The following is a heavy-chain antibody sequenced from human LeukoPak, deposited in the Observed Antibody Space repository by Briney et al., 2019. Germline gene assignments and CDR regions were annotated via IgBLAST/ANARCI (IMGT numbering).Heavy chain of an antibody. CDR2: INQDGSEK. J-gene: IGHJ4*02. V-gene: IGHV3-7*05. CDR3: ARVTGSSGGAVDY. Sequence: GGSLRLSCAASGFSFSSFWMSWVRQAPGKGLEWVANINQDGSEKYYVDSVKGQFTISRDNAKNSLYLQMNSLRAEDSAVYYCARVTGSSGGAVDYWGQGTLVTVSS. D-gene: IGHD1-14*01. CDR1: GFSFSSFW.